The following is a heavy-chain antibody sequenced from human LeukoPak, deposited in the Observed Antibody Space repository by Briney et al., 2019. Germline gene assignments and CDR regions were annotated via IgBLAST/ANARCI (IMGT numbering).Heavy chain of an antibody. CDR1: GYTFTSYA. Sequence: ASVKVSCKASGYTFTSYAMHWVRQAPGQRLEWMGWSNAGNGNTKYSQEFQGRVTITRDTSASTAYMELRSLTSDDTAVSYCARGLPPRRNYDSSGYYSYYFDYWGQGTLVTVSS. V-gene: IGHV1-3*02. CDR2: SNAGNGNT. CDR3: ARGLPPRRNYDSSGYYSYYFDY. J-gene: IGHJ4*02. D-gene: IGHD3-22*01.